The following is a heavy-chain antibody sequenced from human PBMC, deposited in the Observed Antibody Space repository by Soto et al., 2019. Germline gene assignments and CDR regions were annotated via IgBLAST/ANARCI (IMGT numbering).Heavy chain of an antibody. V-gene: IGHV3-72*01. D-gene: IGHD2-2*01. CDR3: ARELIVVVPAAPNYYYYGMDV. J-gene: IGHJ6*02. CDR1: GFTLSDHY. CDR2: SRDKAQGYST. Sequence: GGSLRLSCAGSGFTLSDHYIDWVRQAPGKGLEWVGRSRDKAQGYSTAYAASVKGRFTTSRDESKNSLYLQMNSLRAEDTAVYYCARELIVVVPAAPNYYYYGMDVWGQGTTVTVSS.